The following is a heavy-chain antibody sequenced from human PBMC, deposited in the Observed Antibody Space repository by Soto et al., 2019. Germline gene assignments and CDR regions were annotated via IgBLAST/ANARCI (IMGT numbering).Heavy chain of an antibody. Sequence: QVQLVQSGAEVKRPGSSVTVSCKASGGTFTNYAISWVRQAPGQGLEWLGGIIPMFGTPKYAQKFQGRVTITADESTTTAYMELSSLRSEDTAVFYCARDISPYCTHGVCEGQYYNYGMDVWGQGTTVTVSS. CDR3: ARDISPYCTHGVCEGQYYNYGMDV. D-gene: IGHD2-8*01. J-gene: IGHJ6*02. CDR2: IIPMFGTP. V-gene: IGHV1-69*01. CDR1: GGTFTNYA.